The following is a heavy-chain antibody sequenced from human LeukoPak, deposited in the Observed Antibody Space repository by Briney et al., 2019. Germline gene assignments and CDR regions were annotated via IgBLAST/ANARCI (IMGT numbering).Heavy chain of an antibody. CDR3: AKDLGWELPAEAY. Sequence: PGGSLRLSCVASGFTFKNYDMNWVRQAPGKGLEWLATIYGSGVSISYADSVKGRFTISRDNSNNPLYLQMNSLRAEDTAMYYCAKDLGWELPAEAYWGQGILVTVSS. V-gene: IGHV3-23*01. CDR2: IYGSGVSI. D-gene: IGHD1-26*01. J-gene: IGHJ4*02. CDR1: GFTFKNYD.